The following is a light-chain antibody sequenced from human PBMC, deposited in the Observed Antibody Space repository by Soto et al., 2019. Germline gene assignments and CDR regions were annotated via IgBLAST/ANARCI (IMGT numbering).Light chain of an antibody. V-gene: IGKV1-9*01. CDR3: QQRKSYPIT. Sequence: DIQLTQSPSFLSASVGDRVTITCRASQDINTYLAWYQQKPGKAPKLLIFAASTLQHVVPSRFSGSRSGTEFTVTITSLQPEDFATYYCQQRKSYPITFGQGTRLEIK. CDR2: AAS. CDR1: QDINTY. J-gene: IGKJ5*01.